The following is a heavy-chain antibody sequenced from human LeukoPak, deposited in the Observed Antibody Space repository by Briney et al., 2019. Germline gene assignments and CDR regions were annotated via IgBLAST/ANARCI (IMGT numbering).Heavy chain of an antibody. CDR2: ISSNGGST. V-gene: IGHV3-64*01. D-gene: IGHD3-10*01. CDR3: AGATMVRGVTLYPHAFDI. J-gene: IGHJ3*02. CDR1: GFTFSSYA. Sequence: GGSLRLSCAASGFTFSSYAMHWVRQAPGKGLEYVSAISSNGGSTYYANSVKGRFTISRDNSKNTLYLQMGSLRAEDMAVYYCAGATMVRGVTLYPHAFDIWGQGTMVTVSS.